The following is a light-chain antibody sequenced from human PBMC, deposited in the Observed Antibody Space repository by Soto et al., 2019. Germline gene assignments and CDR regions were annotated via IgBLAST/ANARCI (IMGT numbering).Light chain of an antibody. J-gene: IGKJ1*01. CDR3: QQYGSSYPWT. Sequence: EIVLTQSPGTLSLSPGERATLSCVATQSVSSNYLAWYQQKPGQAPRLLIYGASSRATGIPDRFSGSGSGTDFTLTIRTLEPEDFAVYYCQQYGSSYPWTFGQGTKVDIK. CDR2: GAS. V-gene: IGKV3-20*01. CDR1: QSVSSNY.